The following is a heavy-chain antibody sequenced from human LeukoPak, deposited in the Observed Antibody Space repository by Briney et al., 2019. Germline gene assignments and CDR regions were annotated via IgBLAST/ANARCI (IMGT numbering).Heavy chain of an antibody. Sequence: PSETLSLTCAVYGGSFSGYYWSWIRQPPGKGLXXXXXXXXSGSTNYNPSLKSRVTISVDTSKNQFSLKLSSVTAADTAVYYCARGATYYYGSGSSTVGMDVWGKGTTVTVSS. CDR3: ARGATYYYGSGSSTVGMDV. D-gene: IGHD3-10*01. CDR1: GGSFSGYY. V-gene: IGHV4-34*01. J-gene: IGHJ6*04. CDR2: XXXSGST.